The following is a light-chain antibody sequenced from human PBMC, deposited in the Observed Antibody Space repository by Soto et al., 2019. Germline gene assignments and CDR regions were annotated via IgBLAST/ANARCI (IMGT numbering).Light chain of an antibody. CDR3: QQYNNWPPLT. CDR1: QSVSGN. CDR2: GAS. Sequence: EIVMTQSPATLSVSPGERATLSCRASQSVSGNLAWYQQKPGQAPKLLIYGASTRATGIPARFSGSGSGTEFTLTISSLQSEDVAAYYCQQYNNWPPLTFGGGTKVEIK. J-gene: IGKJ4*01. V-gene: IGKV3-15*01.